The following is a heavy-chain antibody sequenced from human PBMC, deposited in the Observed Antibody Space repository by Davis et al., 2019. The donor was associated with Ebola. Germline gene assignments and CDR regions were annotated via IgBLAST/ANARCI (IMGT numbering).Heavy chain of an antibody. CDR1: GVTFRNYV. Sequence: GGSLRLSCAVSGVTFRNYVMSWVRQAPGKGLEWVSGISGSGVISYYADSVKGRFTISRDNSKNTVYLQMNSLRGEDTAVYYCAREGSDSYLEYWGQGTLVTVSS. J-gene: IGHJ4*02. V-gene: IGHV3-23*01. CDR2: ISGSGVIS. CDR3: AREGSDSYLEY. D-gene: IGHD3-10*01.